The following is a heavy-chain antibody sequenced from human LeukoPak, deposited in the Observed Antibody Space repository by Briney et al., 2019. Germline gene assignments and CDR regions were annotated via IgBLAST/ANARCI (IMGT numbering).Heavy chain of an antibody. CDR2: IYYSGST. CDR3: ARPSYRGGY. D-gene: IGHD2-15*01. CDR1: GGSISSSSYY. Sequence: PSETLSLTCTVSGGSISSSSYYWGWIRQPPGKGLEWIGSIYYSGSTYYNPSLKSRVTISVDTSKNQFSLKLSSVTAADTAVYYCARPSYRGGYWGQGTLVTVSS. V-gene: IGHV4-39*01. J-gene: IGHJ4*02.